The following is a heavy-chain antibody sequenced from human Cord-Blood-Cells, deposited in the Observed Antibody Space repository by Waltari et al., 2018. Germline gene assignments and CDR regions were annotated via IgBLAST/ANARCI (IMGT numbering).Heavy chain of an antibody. J-gene: IGHJ4*02. D-gene: IGHD6-13*01. CDR3: ARGGWSHSSSWYYFDY. V-gene: IGHV1-3*01. CDR2: INAGNGNT. Sequence: QVQRAQSGAAVQKPGASVKVACTASGYTVTLYAMHLVRRDPGQRLAWMGWINAGNGNTKYSQKFQGRVTITRDTSASTAYMELSSLRSEDTAVYYCARGGWSHSSSWYYFDYWGQGTLVTVSS. CDR1: GYTVTLYA.